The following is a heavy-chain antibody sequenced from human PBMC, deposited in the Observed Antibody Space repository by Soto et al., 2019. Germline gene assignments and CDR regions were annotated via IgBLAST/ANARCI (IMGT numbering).Heavy chain of an antibody. CDR1: GGSISSVDYY. J-gene: IGHJ6*02. Sequence: QVQLQESAPGLVKPSQTLSLTCTVSGGSISSVDYYWNWIRQLPGKGLEWIGYIYHTGSTYYNPSLKSRLLILVDTSKNQFSLRLTALTAADTAVYYCAREQVPTLDYYGMDVWGQGTTVIVSS. CDR2: IYHTGST. V-gene: IGHV4-31*03. CDR3: AREQVPTLDYYGMDV.